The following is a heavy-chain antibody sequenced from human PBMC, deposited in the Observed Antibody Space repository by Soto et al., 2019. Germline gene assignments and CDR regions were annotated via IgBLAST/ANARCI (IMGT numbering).Heavy chain of an antibody. Sequence: GGSLRLSCAASGFTFSSYGMHWVRQAPGKGLEWVAVIWYDGSNKYYADSVKGRFTISRDNSKNTLYLQMNSLRAEDTAVYYCARDNWDYYYYGMDVWGQGTTVTVSS. D-gene: IGHD1-26*01. J-gene: IGHJ6*02. CDR2: IWYDGSNK. CDR1: GFTFSSYG. CDR3: ARDNWDYYYYGMDV. V-gene: IGHV3-33*01.